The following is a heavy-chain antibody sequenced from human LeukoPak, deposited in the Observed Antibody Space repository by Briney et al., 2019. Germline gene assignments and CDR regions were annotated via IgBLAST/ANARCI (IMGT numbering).Heavy chain of an antibody. CDR2: IKQDGSEK. CDR1: GFTFSSYW. CDR3: ARDQYDGTFDY. J-gene: IGHJ4*02. Sequence: GGSLRLSCAASGFTFSSYWMSWVRQAPGKGLEWVANIKQDGSEKYYVDSVKGRFTISRDNAKNSLYLQMNSLRAEDTALYYCARDQYDGTFDYWGQGTLVTVSS. D-gene: IGHD1-1*01. V-gene: IGHV3-7*03.